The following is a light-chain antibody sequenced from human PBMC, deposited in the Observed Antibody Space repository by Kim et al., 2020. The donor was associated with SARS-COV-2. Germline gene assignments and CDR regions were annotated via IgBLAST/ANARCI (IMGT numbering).Light chain of an antibody. Sequence: GQRVTVSCSGSLTNSGRNTVTLWQQLPAPAPTLLIFGYNQRPSGVPDRFSGSKSGTSASLAISGLQSEDEADYYCAAWDDNLNGVGFGGGTQLTVL. V-gene: IGLV1-44*01. J-gene: IGLJ2*01. CDR3: AAWDDNLNGVG. CDR2: GYN. CDR1: LTNSGRNT.